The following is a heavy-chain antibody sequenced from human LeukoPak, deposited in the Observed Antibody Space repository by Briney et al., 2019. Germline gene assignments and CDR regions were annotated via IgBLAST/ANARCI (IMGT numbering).Heavy chain of an antibody. Sequence: SETLSLTCAVSGYSISSGYYWSWIRQPPGKGLEWIGYIYYSGSTNYNPSLKSRVTISVDTSKNQFSLKLSSVTAADTAVYYCARDSGGPELGYWGQGTLVTVSS. J-gene: IGHJ4*02. V-gene: IGHV4-61*01. CDR2: IYYSGST. CDR1: GYSISSGYY. CDR3: ARDSGGPELGY. D-gene: IGHD3-10*01.